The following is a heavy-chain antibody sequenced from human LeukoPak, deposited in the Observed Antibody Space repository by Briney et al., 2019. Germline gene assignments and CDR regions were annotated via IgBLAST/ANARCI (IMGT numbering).Heavy chain of an antibody. CDR3: ARVGDSYYFDY. Sequence: ASVKVSCKASGYTFSNFGISWVRQAPGQGLEWMGWISAYNGNTNYAQKLQGRVTMTTDTSTSTAYMELSSLRSEDTAVYYCARVGDSYYFDYWGQGTLVTVSS. CDR1: GYTFSNFG. J-gene: IGHJ4*02. D-gene: IGHD2-21*02. CDR2: ISAYNGNT. V-gene: IGHV1-18*01.